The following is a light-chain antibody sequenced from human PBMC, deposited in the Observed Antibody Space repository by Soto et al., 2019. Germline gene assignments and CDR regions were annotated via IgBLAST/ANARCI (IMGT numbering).Light chain of an antibody. CDR3: GTWDSTLSAGV. V-gene: IGLV1-51*01. CDR1: SSNIGNNY. J-gene: IGLJ1*01. CDR2: DNN. Sequence: QSVLTQPPSVSAAPGQKVTISCSGSSSNIGNNYLSWYQQFPGTAPKPLIYDNNKRPSWIPDRFSGSKSGTSATLGITGLQTGDEADYYCGTWDSTLSAGVFGTGTKVTVL.